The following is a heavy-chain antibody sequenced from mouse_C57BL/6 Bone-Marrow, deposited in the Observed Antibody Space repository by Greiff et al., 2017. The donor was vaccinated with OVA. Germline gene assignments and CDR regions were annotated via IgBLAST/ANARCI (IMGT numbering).Heavy chain of an antibody. CDR1: GYTFTDYY. V-gene: IGHV1-26*01. J-gene: IGHJ1*03. CDR2: INPNTGGT. CDR3: ARRRWYWYFDG. Sequence: EVQLQQSGPELVKPGASVTISCKASGYTFTDYYMNWVRQSHGKSLEWIGDINPNTGGTSYNQKFKGKATLTVDKSSSTAYMELRSLTSEDSAVYYCARRRWYWYFDGWGTGTTVTVSS. D-gene: IGHD1-1*02.